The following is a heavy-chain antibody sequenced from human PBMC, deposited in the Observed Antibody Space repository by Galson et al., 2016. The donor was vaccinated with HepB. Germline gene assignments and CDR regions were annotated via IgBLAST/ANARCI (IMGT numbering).Heavy chain of an antibody. CDR2: VNHSGNT. D-gene: IGHD6-13*01. V-gene: IGHV4-34*01. CDR1: GGSFSGYY. Sequence: TLSLTCAVYGGSFSGYYWSWIRQSPGKGLEWIGEVNHSGNTNYNPSLKSRVTISLDTSKNQFSLKLSSVTAADTAVYYCASGSSSWYGRYDYWGQGTLVTVSS. J-gene: IGHJ4*02. CDR3: ASGSSSWYGRYDY.